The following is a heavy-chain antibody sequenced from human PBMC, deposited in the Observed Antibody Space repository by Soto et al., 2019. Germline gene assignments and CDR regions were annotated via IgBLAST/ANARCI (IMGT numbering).Heavy chain of an antibody. CDR3: ARDLRICSGGICSCSYYGMDV. CDR1: GFTFSDYY. V-gene: IGHV3-11*01. CDR2: ITSSGSTI. D-gene: IGHD2-15*01. J-gene: IGHJ6*02. Sequence: QVQLVESGGGLVKPGGSLRLSCAASGFTFSDYYMNWIRQAPGKGLEWVSYITSSGSTIYYADSVKGRFTISRDNAENSLYLQMNSLRAEDTAVYYCARDLRICSGGICSCSYYGMDVWGQGTTVTVSS.